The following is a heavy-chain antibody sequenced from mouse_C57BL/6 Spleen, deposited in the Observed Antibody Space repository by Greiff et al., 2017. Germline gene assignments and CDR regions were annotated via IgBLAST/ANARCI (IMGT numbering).Heavy chain of an antibody. CDR2: IHPNSGST. V-gene: IGHV1-64*01. CDR3: ARDYGSSYGFAD. J-gene: IGHJ3*01. CDR1: GYTFTSYW. D-gene: IGHD1-1*01. Sequence: VQLQQPGAELVKPGASVKLSCKASGYTFTSYWMHWVKQRPGQGLEWIGMIHPNSGSTNYNEKFKSKATLTVDTSSSTAYMQLSSLTSEDSEVYYCARDYGSSYGFADWGQGTLVTVSA.